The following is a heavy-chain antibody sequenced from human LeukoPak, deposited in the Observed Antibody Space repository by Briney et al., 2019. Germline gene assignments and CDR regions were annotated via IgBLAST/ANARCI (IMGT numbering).Heavy chain of an antibody. D-gene: IGHD1-26*01. Sequence: ASVKVSCKASGYTFTSYDINWVRQATGQGLEWMGWMNPNSGNTGYAQKFQGRVTMTRNTATSTAHMELRSLRSEDTAVYYCERGGGSYFFDYWGQGTLVTVSS. CDR3: ERGGGSYFFDY. J-gene: IGHJ4*02. V-gene: IGHV1-8*01. CDR2: MNPNSGNT. CDR1: GYTFTSYD.